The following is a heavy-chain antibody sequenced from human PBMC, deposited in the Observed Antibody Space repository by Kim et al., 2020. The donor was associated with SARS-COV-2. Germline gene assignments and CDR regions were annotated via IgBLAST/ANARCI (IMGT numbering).Heavy chain of an antibody. CDR3: ARVRIVVVTDDAFDI. V-gene: IGHV3-21*01. D-gene: IGHD3-22*01. J-gene: IGHJ3*02. Sequence: GGSLRLSCAASGFTFSSYSMNWVRQAPGKGLEWVSSISSRSSYIYYADSVKGRFTISRDNAKNSLYLQMNSLRAEDTAVYYCARVRIVVVTDDAFDIWGQGTMVTVSS. CDR2: ISSRSSYI. CDR1: GFTFSSYS.